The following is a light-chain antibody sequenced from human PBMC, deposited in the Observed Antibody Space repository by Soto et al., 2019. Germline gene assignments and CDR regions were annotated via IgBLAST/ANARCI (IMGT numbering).Light chain of an antibody. Sequence: QMTQSPATLAASVGDRVSITCRASQSIDTWLAWYQQKPGKAPNLLIYKASRLESGVSSRFSGSGSGTAFTLTISSLQPEDFGTYYCQEYRNDYGTFGQGTKVEIK. J-gene: IGKJ1*01. CDR3: QEYRNDYGT. V-gene: IGKV1-5*03. CDR2: KAS. CDR1: QSIDTW.